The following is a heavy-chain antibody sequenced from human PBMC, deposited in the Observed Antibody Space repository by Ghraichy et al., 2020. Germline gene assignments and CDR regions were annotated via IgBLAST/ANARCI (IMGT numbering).Heavy chain of an antibody. CDR3: ARDRSGWVTSEYMDV. J-gene: IGHJ6*03. Sequence: GGSLRLSCAASGFTFSSYSMNWVRQAPGKGLEWVSYISSSSSTIYYADSVKGRFTISRDNAKNSLYLQMNSLRDEDTAVYYCARDRSGWVTSEYMDVWGKGTTVTVSS. V-gene: IGHV3-48*02. CDR2: ISSSSSTI. CDR1: GFTFSSYS. D-gene: IGHD6-19*01.